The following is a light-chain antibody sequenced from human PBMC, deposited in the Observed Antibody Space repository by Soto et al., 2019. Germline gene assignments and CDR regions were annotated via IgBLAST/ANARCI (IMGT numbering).Light chain of an antibody. CDR3: SSHAGRNNYVI. CDR2: EVN. V-gene: IGLV2-8*01. Sequence: QSVLTQPPSASGSPGQSVTISCTGTSSDVGYYNYVSWYQQHPGKAPKLMIFEVNNRPSGVPERFSGSRSGNTASLTVSGLQAEDEASYYCSSHAGRNNYVIFGGGTKLT. CDR1: SSDVGYYNY. J-gene: IGLJ2*01.